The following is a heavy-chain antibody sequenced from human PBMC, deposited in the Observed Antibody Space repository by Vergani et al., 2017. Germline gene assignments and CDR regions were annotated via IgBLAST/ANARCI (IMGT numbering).Heavy chain of an antibody. CDR1: GYTFTGYY. Sequence: VQLVQSGAEVKKPGASVKVSCKASGYTFTGYYMHWVRQAPGQGLEWMGWINPNSGGTNYAQKFQGRVTMTRDTSISTAYMELSRLRSDDTAVYYCARERAAAGTRGWFDPWGQGTLVTVSS. CDR2: INPNSGGT. CDR3: ARERAAAGTRGWFDP. J-gene: IGHJ5*02. V-gene: IGHV1-2*02. D-gene: IGHD6-13*01.